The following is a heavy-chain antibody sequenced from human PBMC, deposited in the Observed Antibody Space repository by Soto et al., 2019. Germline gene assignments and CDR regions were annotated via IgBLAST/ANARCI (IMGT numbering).Heavy chain of an antibody. CDR3: ARVSGLGHMDV. D-gene: IGHD3-16*01. CDR1: GFTFTTYA. CDR2: ISSNGGST. J-gene: IGHJ6*02. Sequence: EVQLVESGGGLVQPGGSLRLSCAASGFTFTTYAMHWVRQAPGKGLEYVSAISSNGGSTYYANSVKGRFTISRDNSKNTLYLQMGSLRAEDVAVYYCARVSGLGHMDVWGQGTTVTVSS. V-gene: IGHV3-64*01.